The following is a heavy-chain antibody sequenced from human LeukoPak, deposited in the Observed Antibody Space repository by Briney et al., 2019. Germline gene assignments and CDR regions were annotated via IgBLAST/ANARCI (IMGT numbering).Heavy chain of an antibody. CDR2: ISNGNT. J-gene: IGHJ4*02. Sequence: GGSLRLSCAASGFPFSNHAMSWVRQPPGKGLEWVSAISNGNTYYADSVRGRFTISRDDSKNMVYLQMNSLRAEDTAVYYCARDFGGYCSSTNCYLGHLDYWGQGTLVTVSS. CDR1: GFPFSNHA. D-gene: IGHD2-2*01. CDR3: ARDFGGYCSSTNCYLGHLDY. V-gene: IGHV3-23*01.